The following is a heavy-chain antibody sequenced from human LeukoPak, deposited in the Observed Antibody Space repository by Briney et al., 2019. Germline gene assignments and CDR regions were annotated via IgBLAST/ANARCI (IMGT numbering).Heavy chain of an antibody. J-gene: IGHJ4*02. CDR2: IYHSGNT. CDR1: GGSISSSNW. D-gene: IGHD3-3*01. V-gene: IGHV4-4*02. Sequence: ASGTLSLTCAVSGGSISSSNWWSWVRQPPGKGLEWIGEIYHSGNTNYNPSLKSRVTISVDKSKNQFSLKLSSVTAADTAVYYCAKSKQAHDFWSGQYWGQGTLVTVSS. CDR3: AKSKQAHDFWSGQY.